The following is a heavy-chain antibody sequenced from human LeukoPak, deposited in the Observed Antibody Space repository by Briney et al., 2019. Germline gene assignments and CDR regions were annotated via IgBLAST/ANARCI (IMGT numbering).Heavy chain of an antibody. CDR3: GKDGGQYSSGPEFDP. V-gene: IGHV3-23*01. CDR1: GIVFSTTA. J-gene: IGHJ5*02. D-gene: IGHD6-19*01. CDR2: ISGGGERT. Sequence: GGSLRLSCAASGIVFSTTAMNWARQSPGRGLESVSAISGGGERTFYADSVKGRFTISRDNSKNMLSLQMNSLRVDDTAIYFCGKDGGQYSSGPEFDPRGQGALVTVSS.